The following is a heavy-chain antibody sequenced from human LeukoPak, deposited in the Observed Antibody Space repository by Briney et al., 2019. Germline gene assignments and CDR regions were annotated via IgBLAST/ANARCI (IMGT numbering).Heavy chain of an antibody. D-gene: IGHD6-13*01. CDR2: ISAYNGNT. CDR3: ARDPGIAAAGTWGY. CDR1: GYTFTSYG. Sequence: ASVKVSCKASGYTFTSYGISWVRQAPGQGLEWMGWISAYNGNTNYAQKLQGRVTMTTDTSTSTAYMGLRSLRSDDTAVYYCARDPGIAAAGTWGYWGQGTLVTVSS. V-gene: IGHV1-18*04. J-gene: IGHJ4*02.